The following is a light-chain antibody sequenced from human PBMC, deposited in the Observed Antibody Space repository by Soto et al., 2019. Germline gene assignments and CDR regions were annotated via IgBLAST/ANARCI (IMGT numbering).Light chain of an antibody. CDR2: DTS. CDR3: QHYDSSRT. V-gene: IGKV3-11*01. CDR1: QTVSNY. J-gene: IGKJ1*01. Sequence: EIVLTQSPAILSLSPGDTATLSCRASQTVSNYLTWYQQKPGQAPRLLIYDTSKRAAGIPARFSGSGSGTDFTLTISSLEPEDFAVYYCQHYDSSRTFGQGTKGDIK.